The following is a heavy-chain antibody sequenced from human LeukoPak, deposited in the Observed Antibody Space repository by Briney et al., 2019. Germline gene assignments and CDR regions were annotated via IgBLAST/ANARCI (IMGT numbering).Heavy chain of an antibody. Sequence: PSETLSLTGTVSSGSIGSSSNYWGWIRQAPGKGLEWIGNVYYSGSTFYNPSLKSRVTISVDTSKNQFSLKLRSVTAADTAIYYCARASFNVVFGNWFDPWGQGTLVTVSS. CDR3: ARASFNVVFGNWFDP. CDR1: SGSIGSSSNY. V-gene: IGHV4-39*01. D-gene: IGHD2-8*01. CDR2: VYYSGST. J-gene: IGHJ5*02.